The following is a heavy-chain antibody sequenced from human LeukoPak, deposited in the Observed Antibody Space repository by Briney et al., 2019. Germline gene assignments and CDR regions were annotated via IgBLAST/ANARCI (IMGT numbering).Heavy chain of an antibody. CDR2: INPRDGGT. D-gene: IGHD1-1*01. Sequence: ASEKVSCKASGYIFISYYMNWVRQAPGQGLEWMGIINPRDGGTSYAQKFHGRVTMARDTSTSTVYMELSSLRSEDTALYFCARDGNYGMDVWGQGTTVTVSS. CDR3: ARDGNYGMDV. J-gene: IGHJ6*02. V-gene: IGHV1-46*01. CDR1: GYIFISYY.